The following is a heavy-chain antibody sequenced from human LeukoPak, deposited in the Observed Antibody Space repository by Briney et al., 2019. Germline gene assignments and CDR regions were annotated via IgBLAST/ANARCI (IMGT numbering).Heavy chain of an antibody. CDR2: ISGSGSTT. Sequence: GGSLRLSCAASGFTFSSYIVTWVRQAPGKGLEWVSSISGSGSTTYFADSVKGRFTISRDNSKNTLYLQMSSLRVEDTAIYYCAKDSTVRGSYYGMDIWGQGTTVTVSS. J-gene: IGHJ6*02. CDR1: GFTFSSYI. V-gene: IGHV3-23*01. D-gene: IGHD3-10*01. CDR3: AKDSTVRGSYYGMDI.